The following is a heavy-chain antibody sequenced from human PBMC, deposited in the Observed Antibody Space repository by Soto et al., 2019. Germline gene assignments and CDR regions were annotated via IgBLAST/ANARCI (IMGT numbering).Heavy chain of an antibody. J-gene: IGHJ6*02. CDR1: GYTLTELS. CDR3: ARDMYYGSGSYFGYYYYGMDV. Sequence: ASVKVSCKVSGYTLTELSMHWVRQAPGKGLEWMGGFDPEDGETIYAQKFQGRVTMTEDTSTDTAYMELSSLRSEDTAVYYCARDMYYGSGSYFGYYYYGMDVWGQGTTVTVSS. V-gene: IGHV1-24*01. D-gene: IGHD3-10*01. CDR2: FDPEDGET.